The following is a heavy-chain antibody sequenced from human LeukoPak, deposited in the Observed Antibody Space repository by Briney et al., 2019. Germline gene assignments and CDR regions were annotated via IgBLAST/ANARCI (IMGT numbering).Heavy chain of an antibody. V-gene: IGHV5-51*01. D-gene: IGHD1-1*01. CDR3: ARSVWNDAFDL. CDR2: IYPGDSDT. J-gene: IGHJ3*01. Sequence: GESLKISCKGSGYSFTSYWIGWVRQMPGKGLEWMGIIYPGDSDTRYSPSFQGQVTVSADKSISTAYLQWSSLKAADTAMYYCARSVWNDAFDLWGQGTMVTVSS. CDR1: GYSFTSYW.